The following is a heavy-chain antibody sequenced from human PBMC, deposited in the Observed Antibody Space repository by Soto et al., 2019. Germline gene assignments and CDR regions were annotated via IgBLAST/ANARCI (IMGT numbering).Heavy chain of an antibody. CDR3: ARVITGTDVFDI. CDR1: GGSIRSDV. D-gene: IGHD1-20*01. V-gene: IGHV4-59*01. J-gene: IGHJ3*02. CDR2: IYNNGGT. Sequence: SETLSLTCSVSGGSIRSDVWSWLRQPPGKGLEWIGYIYNNGGTNYNPSLVSRVTISADTSKNHFSLTLSSVTAADTAVYYCARVITGTDVFDIWGQGTMVTVSS.